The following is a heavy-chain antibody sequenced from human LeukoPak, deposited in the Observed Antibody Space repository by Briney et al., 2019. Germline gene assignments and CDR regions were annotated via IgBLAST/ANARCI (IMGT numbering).Heavy chain of an antibody. Sequence: GGSLRLSCAASGFTFSDYYMSWIRQAPGKGLEWVSYISSSGSTIYYADSVKGRFTISRDNAKNSLYLQMNSLRAEDTAVYYCARVYYDYVWGSFAPNYYYYYMDVWGKGTTVTVSS. V-gene: IGHV3-11*04. CDR2: ISSSGSTI. CDR3: ARVYYDYVWGSFAPNYYYYYMDV. J-gene: IGHJ6*03. CDR1: GFTFSDYY. D-gene: IGHD3-16*01.